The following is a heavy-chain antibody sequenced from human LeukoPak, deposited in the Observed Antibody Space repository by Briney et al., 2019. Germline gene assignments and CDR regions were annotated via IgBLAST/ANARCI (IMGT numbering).Heavy chain of an antibody. D-gene: IGHD2-21*02. J-gene: IGHJ4*02. V-gene: IGHV3-9*01. CDR3: AKVYCGGDCYVHYFDY. CDR2: ISWNSGDI. Sequence: GRSLRLSCAASGFTFDDYAMHWVRQAPGKGLEWVSGISWNSGDIGYADSVKGRFTISRDNAKNSLYLQMNSLRAEDTAVYYCAKVYCGGDCYVHYFDYWGQGTLVTVSS. CDR1: GFTFDDYA.